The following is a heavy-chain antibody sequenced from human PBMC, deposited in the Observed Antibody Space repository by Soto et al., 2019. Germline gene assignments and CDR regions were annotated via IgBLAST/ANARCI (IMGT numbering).Heavy chain of an antibody. CDR1: GFTFSSNA. CDR2: ISGSGGST. Sequence: EVQLLESGGGLVQPGGSLRLSCAASGFTFSSNAMSWVRQAPGKGLEWVSAISGSGGSTYYADSVKGRFTISRDNSKNTLYLQMNSLRAEDTAVYYCAKVGEVGWQWLFYKVRQKRQYWFDPWGQGTLVTVSS. J-gene: IGHJ5*02. D-gene: IGHD6-19*01. V-gene: IGHV3-23*01. CDR3: AKVGEVGWQWLFYKVRQKRQYWFDP.